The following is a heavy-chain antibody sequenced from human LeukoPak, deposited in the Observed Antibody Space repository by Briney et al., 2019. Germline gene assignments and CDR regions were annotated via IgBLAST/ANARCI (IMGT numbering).Heavy chain of an antibody. Sequence: PSQTLSLTCTVSGGSISSGGYYWSWIRQPPGKGLEWIGYIYHSGSTYYNPSLKSRVTISVDRSKNQFSLKLSSVTAADTAVYYCARAPFQYCSGGSCYSLDYWGQGTLVTVSS. J-gene: IGHJ4*02. CDR3: ARAPFQYCSGGSCYSLDY. D-gene: IGHD2-15*01. CDR1: GGSISSGGYY. CDR2: IYHSGST. V-gene: IGHV4-30-2*01.